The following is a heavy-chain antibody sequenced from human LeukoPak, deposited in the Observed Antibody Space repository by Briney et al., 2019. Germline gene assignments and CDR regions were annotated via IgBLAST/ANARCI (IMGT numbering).Heavy chain of an antibody. CDR2: INHSGST. Sequence: SETLSLTCAVYGGSFSGYYWSWIRQPPGKGLEWIGEINHSGSTNYNPSLKSRVTIAVDTSKNQFSLKLSSVTAADAALYYCASVDTAAFYIWGQGTMVTVSS. J-gene: IGHJ3*02. CDR3: ASVDTAAFYI. CDR1: GGSFSGYY. D-gene: IGHD5-18*01. V-gene: IGHV4-34*01.